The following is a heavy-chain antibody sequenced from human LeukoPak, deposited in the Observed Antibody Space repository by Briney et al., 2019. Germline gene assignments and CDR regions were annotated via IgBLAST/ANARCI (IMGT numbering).Heavy chain of an antibody. CDR3: AKDFGAAFDI. CDR1: GLTFSSYG. V-gene: IGHV3-30*18. Sequence: GSLRLSCSASGLTFSSYGMHRVRQAPGKGLEWVAVISYDGSNRYYADSVKGRFTISRDNSKNMLYLQMNSLRAEDTAVYYCAKDFGAAFDIWGQGTMVTVSS. J-gene: IGHJ3*02. D-gene: IGHD3-10*01. CDR2: ISYDGSNR.